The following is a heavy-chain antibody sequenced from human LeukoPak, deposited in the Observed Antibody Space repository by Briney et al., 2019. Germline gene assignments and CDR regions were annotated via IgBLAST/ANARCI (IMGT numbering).Heavy chain of an antibody. Sequence: ASVTVSCKASGGTFSSYAISWVRQAPGQGLEWMGGIIPIFGTANYAQKFQGRVTITTDESTSTAYMELSSLRSEDTAVYYCARVGGSEYSSSPRYYYYYYGMDVWGQGTTVTVSS. CDR1: GGTFSSYA. J-gene: IGHJ6*02. D-gene: IGHD6-6*01. V-gene: IGHV1-69*05. CDR3: ARVGGSEYSSSPRYYYYYYGMDV. CDR2: IIPIFGTA.